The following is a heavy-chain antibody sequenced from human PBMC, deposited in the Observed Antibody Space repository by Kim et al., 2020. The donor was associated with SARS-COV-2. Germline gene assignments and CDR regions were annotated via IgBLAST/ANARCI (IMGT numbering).Heavy chain of an antibody. J-gene: IGHJ6*02. CDR3: ARDTNPIAARVYYYYGMDV. V-gene: IGHV3-21*01. Sequence: GGSLRLSCAASGFTFSSYSMNWVRQAPGKGLEWVSSISSSSSYIYYADSVKGRFTISRDNAKNSLYLQMNSLRAEDTAVYYCARDTNPIAARVYYYYGMDVWGQGTTVTVSS. CDR1: GFTFSSYS. CDR2: ISSSSSYI. D-gene: IGHD6-6*01.